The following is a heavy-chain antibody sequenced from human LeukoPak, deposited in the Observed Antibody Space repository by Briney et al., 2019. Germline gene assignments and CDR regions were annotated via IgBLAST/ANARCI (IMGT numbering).Heavy chain of an antibody. J-gene: IGHJ5*02. V-gene: IGHV4-39*07. CDR1: GGSISSSSYY. D-gene: IGHD3-22*01. CDR3: ARDPDSWWFDP. CDR2: IYYSGST. Sequence: KPSETLSLTCTVSGGSISSSSYYWGWIRQPPGKGLEWIGSIYYSGSTYYNPSLKSRVTISVDTCKNQFSLKLSSVTAADTAVYYCARDPDSWWFDPWGQGTLVTVSS.